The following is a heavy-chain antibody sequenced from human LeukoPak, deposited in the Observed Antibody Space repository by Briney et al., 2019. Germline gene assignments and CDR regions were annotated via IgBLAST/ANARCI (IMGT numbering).Heavy chain of an antibody. V-gene: IGHV3-33*01. J-gene: IGHJ4*02. CDR2: IWYDGSNK. D-gene: IGHD4-17*01. CDR1: GFTFSSYG. Sequence: GGSLRLSCAASGFTFSSYGMHWVRQAPGKGLEWVAVIWYDGSNKYYADSVKGRFTISRDNSKNTLYLQMNSLRAEDTAVYYCARDMLRVYGDYYFDYWGQGTLVTVSS. CDR3: ARDMLRVYGDYYFDY.